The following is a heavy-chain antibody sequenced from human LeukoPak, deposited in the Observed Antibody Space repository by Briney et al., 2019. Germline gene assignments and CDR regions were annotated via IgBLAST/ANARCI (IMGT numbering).Heavy chain of an antibody. CDR2: IGTAGDI. CDR1: GFTFSSYD. D-gene: IGHD3-16*02. J-gene: IGHJ4*02. CDR3: ARVLTPNYDYVWGSYRPTCFDY. Sequence: GGSLRLSCAACGFTFSSYDMHWVRQATGKGLEWVSAIGTAGDIYYPGSVKGQFTISRENAKNSLYLQMNSLRAGDTAVYYCARVLTPNYDYVWGSYRPTCFDYWGQGTLVTVSS. V-gene: IGHV3-13*03.